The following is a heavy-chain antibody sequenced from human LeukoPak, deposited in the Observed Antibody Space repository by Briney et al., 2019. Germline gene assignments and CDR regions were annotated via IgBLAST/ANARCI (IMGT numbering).Heavy chain of an antibody. V-gene: IGHV3-23*01. D-gene: IGHD2-21*02. J-gene: IGHJ4*02. CDR3: AKDPLAYCGGDCYRGYYFDY. CDR1: GFTFSSYA. CDR2: ISGSGGST. Sequence: GGSLRLSCAASGFTFSSYAMSWVRQAPGKGLEWVSAISGSGGSTYHADSVKGRFTISRDNSKNTLYLQMNSLRAEDTAVYYCAKDPLAYCGGDCYRGYYFDYWGQGTLVTVSS.